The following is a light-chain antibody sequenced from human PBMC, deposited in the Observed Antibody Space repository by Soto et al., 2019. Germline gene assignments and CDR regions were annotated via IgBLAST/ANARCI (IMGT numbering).Light chain of an antibody. CDR2: GAS. CDR3: QQYNNWPLYT. J-gene: IGKJ2*01. Sequence: EIVRTQSPATLSVSPGERATLSCRASQSVRSNLAGYQQKPGQAPRLLMYGASTRATGIPARFSGSGSGTDFTLTISRLQSEDFAVYYCQQYNNWPLYTFGQGTKLEI. V-gene: IGKV3-15*01. CDR1: QSVRSN.